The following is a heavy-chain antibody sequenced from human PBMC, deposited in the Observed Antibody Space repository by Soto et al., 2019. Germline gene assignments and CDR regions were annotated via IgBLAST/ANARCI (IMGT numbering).Heavy chain of an antibody. J-gene: IGHJ6*02. CDR3: ARVGCSSTSCRTIGWDV. D-gene: IGHD2-2*01. Sequence: QVQLQESGPGLVKPSETLSLTCTVSGGSMSNYYWTWVRQPAGKGVEWIGRIYSSGCTNYSPSLNSRVTISLDTSKNHFSLHLRSVTAADTSVYYCARVGCSSTSCRTIGWDVWGRGTTVTVSS. V-gene: IGHV4-4*07. CDR2: IYSSGCT. CDR1: GGSMSNYY.